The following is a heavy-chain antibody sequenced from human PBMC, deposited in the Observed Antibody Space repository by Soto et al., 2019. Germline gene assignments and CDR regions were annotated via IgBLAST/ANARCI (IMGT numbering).Heavy chain of an antibody. V-gene: IGHV4-59*01. J-gene: IGHJ6*02. CDR3: ARTYCTTTSCQAHGMDV. D-gene: IGHD2-2*01. Sequence: WTWIRQPPGKGLEWIGYLYYNTNTNYNPPLKSRVTISVDTSKNQFSLKLSSVTAADTAVYYCARTYCTTTSCQAHGMDVWGQGTTVTVSS. CDR2: LYYNTNT.